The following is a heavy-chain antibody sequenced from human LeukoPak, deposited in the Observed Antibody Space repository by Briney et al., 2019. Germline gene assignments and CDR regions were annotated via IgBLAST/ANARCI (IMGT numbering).Heavy chain of an antibody. V-gene: IGHV4-59*01. CDR2: IYYSGIT. CDR1: GGSISSYY. CDR3: ARTGLDWFDP. Sequence: PSETLSLTCTVSGGSISSYYWSWIRQPPGKGLEWIGYIYYSGITNYNPSLKSRVTISVDTSKNRFSLKLSSVTAADTAVYYCARTGLDWFDPWGQGTLVTVSS. J-gene: IGHJ5*02.